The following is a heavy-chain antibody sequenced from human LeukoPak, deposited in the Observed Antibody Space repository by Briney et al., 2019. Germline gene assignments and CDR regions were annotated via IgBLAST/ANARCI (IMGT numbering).Heavy chain of an antibody. CDR2: INSDGSST. J-gene: IGHJ5*02. V-gene: IGHV3-74*01. CDR1: GFTFSSYA. Sequence: GGSLRLSCTASGFTFSSYAMSWVRQAPGKGLVWVSRINSDGSSTSYADSVKGRFTISRDNAKNTLYLQMNSLRAEDTAVYYCASMVRGVIGFDPWGQGTLVTVSS. D-gene: IGHD3-10*01. CDR3: ASMVRGVIGFDP.